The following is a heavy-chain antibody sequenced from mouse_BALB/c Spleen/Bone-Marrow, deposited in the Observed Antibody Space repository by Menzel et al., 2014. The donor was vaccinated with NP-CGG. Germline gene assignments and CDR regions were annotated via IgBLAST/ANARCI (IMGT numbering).Heavy chain of an antibody. V-gene: IGHV5-12*01. Sequence: EVQVLESGGGLVQPGGTLQLSCAPSGFTFSDYYMYWFRQTPEKRLEWDAYITKGGGGTYYPGIVKGRFTNSRDNAKNTLYLQMSRLKSEDTAMYNCARQLAYAMDYWGQGTSVTVPS. D-gene: IGHD4-1*01. CDR2: ITKGGGGT. CDR3: ARQLAYAMDY. J-gene: IGHJ4*01. CDR1: GFTFSDYY.